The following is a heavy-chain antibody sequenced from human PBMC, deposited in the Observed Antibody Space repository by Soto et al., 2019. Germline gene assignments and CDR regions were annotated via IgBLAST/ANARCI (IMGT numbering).Heavy chain of an antibody. V-gene: IGHV1-69*13. CDR2: IIPIFGTA. CDR1: GGTFSSYA. CDR3: ANRYGYYYYYGMDV. Sequence: ASVKVSCKASGGTFSSYAISWVRQAPGQGLEWMGGIIPIFGTANYAQKFQGRVTITADESTSTAYMELSSLRSEDTAVYHCANRYGYYYYYGMDVWGQGTTVTVSS. D-gene: IGHD5-18*01. J-gene: IGHJ6*02.